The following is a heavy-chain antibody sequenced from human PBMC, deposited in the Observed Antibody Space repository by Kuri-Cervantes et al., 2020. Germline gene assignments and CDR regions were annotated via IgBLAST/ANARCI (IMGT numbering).Heavy chain of an antibody. CDR3: ARDSGNHYYMDV. CDR1: GFTFSSYE. D-gene: IGHD1-26*01. Sequence: GGSLRLSGAASGFTFSSYEMNWVRQAPGKGLEWVSGISWDSGSIAYADSVKGRFTISRDNAKNSLYLQMNSLRAEDTAVYYCARDSGNHYYMDVWGKGTTVTVSS. CDR2: ISWDSGSI. V-gene: IGHV3-48*03. J-gene: IGHJ6*03.